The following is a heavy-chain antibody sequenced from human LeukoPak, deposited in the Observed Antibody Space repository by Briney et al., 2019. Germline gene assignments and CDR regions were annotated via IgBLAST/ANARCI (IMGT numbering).Heavy chain of an antibody. D-gene: IGHD2-15*01. J-gene: IGHJ4*02. CDR2: ISGYSGNT. Sequence: GASVKVSCKASGYTFTSYGISWVRQAPGQGLEWMGWISGYSGNTNYAQKLQGRVTMATDTSTSTAYMELRSLRSDDTAVYYCARDQFLLGYCSGGRGCRRAYYFDYWGQGTLVTVSS. CDR3: ARDQFLLGYCSGGRGCRRAYYFDY. CDR1: GYTFTSYG. V-gene: IGHV1-18*01.